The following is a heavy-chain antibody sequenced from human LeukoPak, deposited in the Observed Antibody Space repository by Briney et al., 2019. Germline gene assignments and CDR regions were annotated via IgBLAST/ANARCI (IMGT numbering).Heavy chain of an antibody. D-gene: IGHD6-19*01. CDR2: IYTNGDT. Sequence: SETLSLTCTVSGDSISSFYWSWIRQPAGKGLEWIGRIYTNGDTNYNSSLKSRVTMSIDTSMNQFSLNLRSLTAADTAVYYCAREGYNSGWYRGYFDLWGRGTLVTVSS. CDR1: GDSISSFY. CDR3: AREGYNSGWYRGYFDL. V-gene: IGHV4-4*07. J-gene: IGHJ2*01.